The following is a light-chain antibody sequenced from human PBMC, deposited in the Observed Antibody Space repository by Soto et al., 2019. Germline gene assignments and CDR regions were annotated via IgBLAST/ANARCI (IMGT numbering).Light chain of an antibody. J-gene: IGLJ2*01. CDR1: SSNIGAGYD. V-gene: IGLV1-40*01. CDR2: GNS. CDR3: RSYDSSLSVV. Sequence: QSVLTQPPSVSGAPGQRVTISCTRSSSNIGAGYDVHWYQQLPGTAPKLLIYGNSNRPSGVPDRLSGSKSGTSASLAITGLQAEDEADYYCRSYDSSLSVVFGGGTKLTVL.